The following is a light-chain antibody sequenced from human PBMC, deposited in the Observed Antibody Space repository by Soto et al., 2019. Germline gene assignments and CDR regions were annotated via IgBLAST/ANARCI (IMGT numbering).Light chain of an antibody. CDR2: DAT. V-gene: IGKV3-11*01. Sequence: EIVLTQSPATLSLSPGERATLSCRASQSVSSYLAWYQQKPGQAHRLLIYDATNRATGIPARFSGSVSGTDFTLTISSLEPEDFAVYYCQQRSNWPRFGGGTKVEIK. CDR3: QQRSNWPR. CDR1: QSVSSY. J-gene: IGKJ4*01.